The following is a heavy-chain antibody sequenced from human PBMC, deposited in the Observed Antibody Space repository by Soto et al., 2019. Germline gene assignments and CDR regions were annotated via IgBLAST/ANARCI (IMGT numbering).Heavy chain of an antibody. Sequence: SETLSLTCTVSGVSISDYYWTWIRQPPGMGLQWIGYVYYSGSTNYNPSLKSRVTISVDTSKNQFSLKLSSVTAADTAVYYCARGTVTSDFDYWGQGTLVTVSS. V-gene: IGHV4-59*01. CDR3: ARGTVTSDFDY. D-gene: IGHD4-17*01. J-gene: IGHJ4*02. CDR2: VYYSGST. CDR1: GVSISDYY.